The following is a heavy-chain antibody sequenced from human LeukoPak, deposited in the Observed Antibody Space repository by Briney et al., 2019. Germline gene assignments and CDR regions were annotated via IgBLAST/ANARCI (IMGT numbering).Heavy chain of an antibody. D-gene: IGHD3-16*01. V-gene: IGHV3-7*01. J-gene: IGHJ4*02. CDR2: IKQDGREK. CDR3: AASWALDY. CDR1: GFTLSTSW. Sequence: GGSLRLSCVASGFTLSTSWMTWVRLAPGKGLECVAIIKQDGREKFYVDSVRGRFTISRDNAKNSLFLQMNSLRVEDTAVYYCAASWALDYRGQGTLVTVSS.